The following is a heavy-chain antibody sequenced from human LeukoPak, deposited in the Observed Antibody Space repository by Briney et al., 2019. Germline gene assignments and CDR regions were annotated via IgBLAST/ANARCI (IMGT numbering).Heavy chain of an antibody. V-gene: IGHV3-30-3*01. J-gene: IGHJ6*02. D-gene: IGHD3-16*01. CDR1: GFTFSSYA. CDR3: ARDLTPTYYDYVWGSESMDV. Sequence: ALRLSCAASGFTFSSYAMHWVCQAPGKGLEWVAVISYDGSNKYYADSAKGRFTISRDNSKNTLYLQMNSLRAEDTAVYYCARDLTPTYYDYVWGSESMDVWGQGTTVTVSS. CDR2: ISYDGSNK.